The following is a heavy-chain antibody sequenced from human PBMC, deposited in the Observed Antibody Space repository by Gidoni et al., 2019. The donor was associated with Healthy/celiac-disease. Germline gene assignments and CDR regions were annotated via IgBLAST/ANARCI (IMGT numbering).Heavy chain of an antibody. J-gene: IGHJ5*02. Sequence: QITLKESGPTLVKPTQTLTLTCPFSGFSLSTSGVGVGWIRQPPGKALEWLALIYWDDDKRYSPSLKSRLTITKAPSKNQVVLTMTNMDPVDTATYYCAHSGGYCSSTSCYTYNWFDPWGQGTLVTVSS. V-gene: IGHV2-5*02. CDR1: GFSLSTSGVG. D-gene: IGHD2-2*02. CDR2: IYWDDDK. CDR3: AHSGGYCSSTSCYTYNWFDP.